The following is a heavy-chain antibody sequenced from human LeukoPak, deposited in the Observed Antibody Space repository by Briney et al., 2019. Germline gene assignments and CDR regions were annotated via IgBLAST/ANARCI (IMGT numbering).Heavy chain of an antibody. Sequence: PSETLSLTCAVSGGSISSGGYSWSWIRQPAGKGLEWIGRIYTSGSTNYNPSLKSRVTMSVDTSKNQFSLKLSSVTAADTAVYYCARDVRRDGYNNWGQGTLVTVSS. CDR1: GGSISSGGYS. D-gene: IGHD5-24*01. CDR2: IYTSGST. V-gene: IGHV4-61*02. J-gene: IGHJ4*02. CDR3: ARDVRRDGYNN.